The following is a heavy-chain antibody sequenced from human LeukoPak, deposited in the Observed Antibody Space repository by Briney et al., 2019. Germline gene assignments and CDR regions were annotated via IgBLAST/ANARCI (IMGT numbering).Heavy chain of an antibody. J-gene: IGHJ4*02. CDR2: INTDGTVT. CDR1: GFTFSKYW. V-gene: IGHV3-74*01. CDR3: GPPDY. Sequence: GGSLRLSCAASGFTFSKYWMLWVRQAPGKGLESVSRINTDGTVTTYADSVKGRFTVSRDNADNTMFLQMNSVRDEDTAVYYCGPPDYWGQGTLVTVSS.